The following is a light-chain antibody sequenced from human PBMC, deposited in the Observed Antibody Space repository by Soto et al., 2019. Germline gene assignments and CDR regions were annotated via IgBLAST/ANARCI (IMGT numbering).Light chain of an antibody. J-gene: IGLJ3*02. Sequence: QAVVTQEPSFSVSPGGTVTLTCCLSSGSVATSYYPSWYQQTPGQAPRTLIYSTHTPSSGVPDRFSCYILGNKAALTITGASADEAADYYCVLYMGRGCGVFGGGTKLTVL. V-gene: IGLV8-61*01. CDR3: VLYMGRGCGV. CDR2: STH. CDR1: SGSVATSYY.